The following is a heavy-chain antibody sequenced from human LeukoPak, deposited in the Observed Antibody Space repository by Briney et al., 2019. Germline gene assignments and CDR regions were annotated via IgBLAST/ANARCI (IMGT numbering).Heavy chain of an antibody. CDR1: GFAFSYEN. V-gene: IGHV3-21*01. CDR3: ARDEGV. D-gene: IGHD3-10*01. J-gene: IGHJ4*02. CDR2: ISRAATYI. Sequence: PGGSLRLSCTASGFAFSYENMNWVRQVPEKGLEWVSSISRAATYIHYADSVEGRFTISRDNAENALYLQMNSLRVEDTGVYYCARDEGVWGQGTLVIVSS.